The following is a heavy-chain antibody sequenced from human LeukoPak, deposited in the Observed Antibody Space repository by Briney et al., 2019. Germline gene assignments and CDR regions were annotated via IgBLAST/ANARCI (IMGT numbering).Heavy chain of an antibody. J-gene: IGHJ4*02. Sequence: GGSLRLSCAASGFTFSSYAMHWVRQALGKGLEYVSAISSNGGSTYYANSVKGRFTISRDNSKNTLYLQMGSLRAEDMAVYYCARGPHWDPHFDFWGQGTLVTVSS. CDR3: ARGPHWDPHFDF. CDR1: GFTFSSYA. CDR2: ISSNGGST. V-gene: IGHV3-64*01. D-gene: IGHD7-27*01.